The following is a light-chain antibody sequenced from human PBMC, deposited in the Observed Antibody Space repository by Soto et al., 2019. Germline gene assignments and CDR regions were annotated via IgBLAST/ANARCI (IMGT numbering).Light chain of an antibody. CDR1: QSISSW. CDR3: HQYGSSPIT. CDR2: DAS. V-gene: IGKV1-5*01. J-gene: IGKJ5*01. Sequence: DIQMTQSPSTLSSSVVDRVTITSRASQSISSWLAWYQQKPGKAPKLLIYDASSLESGVPSRFSGSGSATDFTLTISRLEPEDFALFYCHQYGSSPITFGQGTRLEIK.